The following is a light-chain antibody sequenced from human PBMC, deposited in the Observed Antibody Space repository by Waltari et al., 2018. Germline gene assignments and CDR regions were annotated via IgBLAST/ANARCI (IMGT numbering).Light chain of an antibody. J-gene: IGLJ2*01. Sequence: QSVLTQPPSASGTPGQRVTISCSGSNSNIGSNPVNWYQQVPGTAPKLLIYSNEQRPSGVPDRFYGSKAGPSASLAISGLQSEDEADYYCATWDDRLTGVVFGGGTKVTVL. CDR3: ATWDDRLTGVV. V-gene: IGLV1-44*01. CDR2: SNE. CDR1: NSNIGSNP.